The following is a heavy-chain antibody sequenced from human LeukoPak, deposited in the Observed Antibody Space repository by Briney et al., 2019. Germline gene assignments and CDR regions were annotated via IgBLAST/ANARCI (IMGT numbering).Heavy chain of an antibody. Sequence: SETLSLTCTVSGGSISSYYWSWIRQPPGKGLEWIGYIYYSGSTNYNPSLKSRVTISVDTSKNQFSLKLSSVTAADTAVYYCARANGGYVMSIDYWAREPWSPSPQ. J-gene: IGHJ4*02. V-gene: IGHV4-59*01. CDR1: GGSISSYY. D-gene: IGHD5-12*01. CDR3: ARANGGYVMSIDY. CDR2: IYYSGST.